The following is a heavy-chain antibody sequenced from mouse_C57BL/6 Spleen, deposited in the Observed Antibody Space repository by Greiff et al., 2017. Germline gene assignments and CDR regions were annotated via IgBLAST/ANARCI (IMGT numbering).Heavy chain of an antibody. D-gene: IGHD2-3*01. CDR1: GYAFSSSW. CDR3: AREAIYDGYPYYFDY. J-gene: IGHJ2*01. V-gene: IGHV1-82*01. CDR2: IYPGDGDT. Sequence: VQLQQSGPELVKPGASVKISCKASGYAFSSSWMNWVKQRPGQGLAWIGRIYPGDGDTNYKGKFKGKATLTADKSSSTAYMQLSSLTSEDSAVYFCAREAIYDGYPYYFDYWGQGTTLTVSS.